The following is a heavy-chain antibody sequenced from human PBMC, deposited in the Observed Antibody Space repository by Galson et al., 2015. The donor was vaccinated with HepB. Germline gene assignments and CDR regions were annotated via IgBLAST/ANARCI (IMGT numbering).Heavy chain of an antibody. CDR2: TYYSGSK. J-gene: IGHJ4*02. D-gene: IGHD3-10*01. V-gene: IGHV4-39*07. CDR1: GDSISSTKNY. CDR3: ARDPYYYGSGGYKVVYYFDY. Sequence: ETLSLTCTVSGDSISSTKNYWGWIRQPPGKAPEWIGSTYYSGSKYYNPSRQSRVTISMDTSKNQFSLRLASVTAADTAVYYCARDPYYYGSGGYKVVYYFDYWGQGALVTVSS.